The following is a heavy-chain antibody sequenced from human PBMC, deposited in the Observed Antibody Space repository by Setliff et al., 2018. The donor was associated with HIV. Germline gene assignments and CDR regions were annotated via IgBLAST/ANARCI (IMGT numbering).Heavy chain of an antibody. J-gene: IGHJ4*02. Sequence: SETLSLTCTVSGASITTDTYYWAWIRQPPGKGLEWIGSIYYSGRAHYKSSLKSRVTTSVDTSKNQFSLRLSSVTAADTAVYYCARGGGPDTNFDLWGQGTLVTVSS. CDR3: ARGGGPDTNFDL. CDR1: GASITTDTYY. D-gene: IGHD5-18*01. V-gene: IGHV4-39*07. CDR2: IYYSGRA.